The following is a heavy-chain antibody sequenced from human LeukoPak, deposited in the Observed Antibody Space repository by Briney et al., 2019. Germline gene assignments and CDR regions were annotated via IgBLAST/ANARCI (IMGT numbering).Heavy chain of an antibody. J-gene: IGHJ4*02. CDR1: GFTFSSYV. V-gene: IGHV3-30*18. CDR2: ISYDGSNK. CDR3: AKDRTSVHLWLSDLDY. D-gene: IGHD5-18*01. Sequence: PGRSLRLSCAASGFTFSSYVMHWVRQAPGKGLEWVAIISYDGSNKYYANSVKGRFTISRDNSKNTLFLQMNSLRAEDTAVYYCAKDRTSVHLWLSDLDYWDQGTLVTVSS.